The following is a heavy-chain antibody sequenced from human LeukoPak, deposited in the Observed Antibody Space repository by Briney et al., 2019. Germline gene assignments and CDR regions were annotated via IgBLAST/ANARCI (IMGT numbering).Heavy chain of an antibody. Sequence: GGSLRLSCAAPGFTFSSYIMSWVRQAPGKGLEWVSLIGGSGDSTYYADSVKGRFVISRDNSKNTLYLRMNSLRADDTAVYYCAKEGPGGGGYFDDWGQGTLVTVSS. CDR1: GFTFSSYI. J-gene: IGHJ4*02. CDR3: AKEGPGGGGYFDD. V-gene: IGHV3-23*01. CDR2: IGGSGDST. D-gene: IGHD3-16*01.